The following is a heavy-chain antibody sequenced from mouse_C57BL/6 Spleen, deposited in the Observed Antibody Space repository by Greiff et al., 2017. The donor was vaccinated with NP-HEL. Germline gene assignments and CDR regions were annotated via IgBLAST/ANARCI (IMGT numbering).Heavy chain of an antibody. D-gene: IGHD2-4*01. Sequence: EVQVVESGEGLVKPGGSLKLSCAASGFTFSSYAMSWVRQTPEKRLEWVAYISSGGDYIYYADTVKGRFTISRDNARNTLYLQMSSLKSEDTAMYYCTRAWIYYDYLYFDYWGQGTTLTVSS. CDR3: TRAWIYYDYLYFDY. V-gene: IGHV5-9-1*02. CDR1: GFTFSSYA. J-gene: IGHJ2*01. CDR2: ISSGGDYI.